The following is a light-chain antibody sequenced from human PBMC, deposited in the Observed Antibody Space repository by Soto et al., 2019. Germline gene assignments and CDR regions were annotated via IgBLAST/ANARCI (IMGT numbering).Light chain of an antibody. CDR1: QCVSSSY. V-gene: IGKV3-20*01. J-gene: IGKJ1*01. CDR2: GAS. Sequence: EIVLTPSPGTLSLSPGERATLSCRASQCVSSSYLAWYQQKPGQAPRLLIYGASSRATGIPDRFSGSGSGTDFTLTISRLEPEDFAVYYCQQYGSSPVTFGQGTKVEIK. CDR3: QQYGSSPVT.